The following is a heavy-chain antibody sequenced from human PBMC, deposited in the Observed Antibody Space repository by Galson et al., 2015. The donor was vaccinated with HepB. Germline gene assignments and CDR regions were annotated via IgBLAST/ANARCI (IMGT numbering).Heavy chain of an antibody. CDR3: AHGVDQWRRFDY. D-gene: IGHD6-19*01. J-gene: IGHJ4*02. CDR1: ALIFNNYV. Sequence: SLRLSCAASALIFNNYVISWVRQSPGKGLEWVSGIPVTGETSYYANSVRGRFTISRDTSKKTVYLQMNSLRVDDTAVYYCAHGVDQWRRFDYWGQGTRVTVSS. CDR2: IPVTGETS. V-gene: IGHV3-23*01.